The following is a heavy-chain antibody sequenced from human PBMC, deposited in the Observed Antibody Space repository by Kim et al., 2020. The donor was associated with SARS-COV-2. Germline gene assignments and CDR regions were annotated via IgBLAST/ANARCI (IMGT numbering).Heavy chain of an antibody. V-gene: IGHV4-31*03. CDR1: GGSISSGGYY. J-gene: IGHJ4*02. Sequence: SETLSLTCTVSGGSISSGGYYWSWIRQHPGKGLEWIGYIYYSGSTYYNPSLKSRVTISVDTSKNQFSLKLSSVTAADTAVYYCARDARLGYCSGGSCYGFDYWGQGTLVTVSS. D-gene: IGHD2-15*01. CDR2: IYYSGST. CDR3: ARDARLGYCSGGSCYGFDY.